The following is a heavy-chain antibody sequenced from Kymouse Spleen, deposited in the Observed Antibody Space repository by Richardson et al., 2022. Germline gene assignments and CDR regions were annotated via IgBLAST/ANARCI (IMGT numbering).Heavy chain of an antibody. CDR2: IYYSGST. V-gene: IGHV4-39*01. D-gene: IGHD3-9*01. CDR1: GGSISSSSYY. Sequence: QLQLQESGPGLVKPSETLSLTCTVSGGSISSSSYYWGWIRQPPGKGLEWIGSIYYSGSTYYNPSLKSRVTISVDTSKNQFSLKLSSVTAADTAVYYCARETRGVIITSYYYYYGMDVWGQGTTVTVSS. J-gene: IGHJ6*02. CDR3: ARETRGVIITSYYYYYGMDV.